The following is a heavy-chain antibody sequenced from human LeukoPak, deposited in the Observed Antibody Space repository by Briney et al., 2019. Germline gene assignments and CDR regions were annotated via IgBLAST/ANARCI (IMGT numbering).Heavy chain of an antibody. V-gene: IGHV4-39*01. CDR3: ARQRRVLWFGDY. J-gene: IGHJ4*02. D-gene: IGHD3-10*01. CDR1: GGSISSSSYY. CDR2: IYYSGST. Sequence: PSETLSLTCTVSGGSISSSSYYWGWIRQPPGKGLEWIGSIYYSGSTYYNPSLKSRVTISVDTSKNQFSLKLSSVTAADTAVYYCARQRRVLWFGDYWGQGTLVTVSS.